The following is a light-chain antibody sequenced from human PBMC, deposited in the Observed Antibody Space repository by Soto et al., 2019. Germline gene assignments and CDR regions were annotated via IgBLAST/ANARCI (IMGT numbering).Light chain of an antibody. CDR3: SSYTTSSTQV. Sequence: QSALTQPASVSGSPGQSITISCTETSSDVGYYNYVSWYQHHPGKVPKLMIYEVSNRPSGVSNRFSGSKSGNTASLTISGLQAEDEADYYCSSYTTSSTQVFGGGTKLTVL. CDR1: SSDVGYYNY. CDR2: EVS. J-gene: IGLJ3*02. V-gene: IGLV2-14*01.